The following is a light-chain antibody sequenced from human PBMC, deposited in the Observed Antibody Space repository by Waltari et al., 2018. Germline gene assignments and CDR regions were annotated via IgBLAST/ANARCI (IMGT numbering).Light chain of an antibody. Sequence: DIQMTQSPSSLSASVGDRVTITCRASQSISSYLNWYQQKPGKAPKRLIYAESSLQSGVPSRFSGSGSGTDFTLTISSLQPEDFATYYCQQSYSTPYTFGQGTKLEIK. CDR2: AES. CDR3: QQSYSTPYT. V-gene: IGKV1-39*01. CDR1: QSISSY. J-gene: IGKJ2*01.